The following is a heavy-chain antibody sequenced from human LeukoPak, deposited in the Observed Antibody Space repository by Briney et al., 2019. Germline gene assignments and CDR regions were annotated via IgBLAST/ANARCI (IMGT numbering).Heavy chain of an antibody. CDR3: ARGETSWTLPNDY. Sequence: GGSLRLSCAASGFTFSSYWMHWVRQAPGKGLVWVSRINSDGSSTSYADSVKGRFTTSRDNAKNSLYLQMNSLRAEDTAVYYCARGETSWTLPNDYWGQGTLVTVSS. J-gene: IGHJ4*02. CDR1: GFTFSSYW. D-gene: IGHD2-2*01. CDR2: INSDGSST. V-gene: IGHV3-74*01.